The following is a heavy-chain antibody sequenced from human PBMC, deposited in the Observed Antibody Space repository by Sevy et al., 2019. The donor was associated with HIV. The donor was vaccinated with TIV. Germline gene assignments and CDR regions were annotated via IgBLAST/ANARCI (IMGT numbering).Heavy chain of an antibody. CDR3: ARDGGLRYFDWLFDLGWFDP. CDR2: ISYDGSNK. Sequence: GGSLRLSCAASGFTFSSYAMHWVRQAPGNGLEWVAVISYDGSNKYYADSVKGRFTISRDNSKNTLYLQMNSLRAEDTAVYYCARDGGLRYFDWLFDLGWFDPWGQGTLVTVSS. J-gene: IGHJ5*02. V-gene: IGHV3-30-3*01. CDR1: GFTFSSYA. D-gene: IGHD3-9*01.